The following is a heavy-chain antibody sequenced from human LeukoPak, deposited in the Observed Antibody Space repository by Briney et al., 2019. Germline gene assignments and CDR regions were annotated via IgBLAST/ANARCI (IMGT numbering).Heavy chain of an antibody. CDR2: ISGSGGGT. CDR3: AKERATTTTFDY. J-gene: IGHJ4*02. CDR1: GFTFSTYA. D-gene: IGHD1-26*01. Sequence: GGSLRLSCAASGFTFSTYAMSWVRQAPGKGLEWVSLISGSGGGTYYANSVKGRFTISRDNSKNTLYLQMDSLRTEDTAVYYCAKERATTTTFDYWGQGTLITVSS. V-gene: IGHV3-23*01.